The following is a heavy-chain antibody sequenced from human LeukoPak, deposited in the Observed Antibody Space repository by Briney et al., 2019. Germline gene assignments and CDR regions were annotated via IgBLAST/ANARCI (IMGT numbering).Heavy chain of an antibody. V-gene: IGHV4-61*02. CDR3: ERDRGGGVFDS. CDR1: SGSISSGSYY. D-gene: IGHD2-8*01. J-gene: IGHJ4*02. Sequence: SETLSLTCTVSSGSISSGSYYWSWIRQPAGKGLEWVGRTHTSGTTNYNPSLESRVTVSVDTSKNQFSLKLISATAADTAVYYCERDRGGGVFDSWGQGILVTVSS. CDR2: THTSGTT.